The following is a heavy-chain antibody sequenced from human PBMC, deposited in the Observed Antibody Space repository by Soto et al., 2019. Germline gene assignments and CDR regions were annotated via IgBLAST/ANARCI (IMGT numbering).Heavy chain of an antibody. CDR1: GFTFSSHA. D-gene: IGHD3-22*01. J-gene: IGHJ4*02. V-gene: IGHV3-23*01. CDR2: ISGSGDLI. CDR3: AKDLLFYHDGTGSFDY. Sequence: EVQLLESGGGLVQTGGSLRLSCVVSGFTFSSHAMSWVRQAPGKGLEWVSVISGSGDLIYYADSVKGRFSISRDNSKNTLYLQMNSLRAEDTAVYYCAKDLLFYHDGTGSFDYWGQGTLVTVSS.